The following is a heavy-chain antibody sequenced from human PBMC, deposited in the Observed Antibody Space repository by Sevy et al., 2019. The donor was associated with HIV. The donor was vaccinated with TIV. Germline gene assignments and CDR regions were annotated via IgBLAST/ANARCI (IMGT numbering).Heavy chain of an antibody. J-gene: IGHJ4*02. V-gene: IGHV5-51*01. Sequence: GESLKISCKGSGYSFTSYWNGWVRQMPGKGLEWMGIIYPGDSDTRYSPSFQGQVTISADKSISTAYLQWSSLKASDTAMYYCARSNDYVWGSYRWFDYWGQGTLVTVSS. D-gene: IGHD3-16*02. CDR3: ARSNDYVWGSYRWFDY. CDR1: GYSFTSYW. CDR2: IYPGDSDT.